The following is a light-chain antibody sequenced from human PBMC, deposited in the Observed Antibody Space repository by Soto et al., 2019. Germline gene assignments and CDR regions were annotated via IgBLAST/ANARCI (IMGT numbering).Light chain of an antibody. CDR2: GAS. CDR1: QSVNSN. CDR3: QQYNKRWT. V-gene: IGKV3-15*01. Sequence: EIVMTQSPATLSVSPGERLTLSCRASQSVNSNLAWYQQKPGQAPRLLISGASPRATGIPARFSGSGSGTEFTLPISSLQSEDFAIYYCQQYNKRWTFGQGTKVEIK. J-gene: IGKJ1*01.